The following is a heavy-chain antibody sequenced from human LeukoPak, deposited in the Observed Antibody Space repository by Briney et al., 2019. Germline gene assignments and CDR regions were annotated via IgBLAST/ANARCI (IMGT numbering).Heavy chain of an antibody. V-gene: IGHV3-53*01. CDR3: AKARGTSATAPNY. D-gene: IGHD1-14*01. J-gene: IGHJ4*02. Sequence: GGSLRLSCAASGFTVSSYYMSWVRQAPGKGLEWVSVIYNSGSTYYADSVKGRFTISRDNFKNTLYLQMNSLRAEDTAVYYCAKARGTSATAPNYWGQGTLVTVSS. CDR2: IYNSGST. CDR1: GFTVSSYY.